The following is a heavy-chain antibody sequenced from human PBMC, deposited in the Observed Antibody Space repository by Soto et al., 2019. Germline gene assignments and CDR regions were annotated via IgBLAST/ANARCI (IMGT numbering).Heavy chain of an antibody. CDR2: MNPNSGNT. Sequence: GASVKVSCTASGYTFTSYDINWVRQETGQGLEWMGWMNPNSGNTGYAQKFQGRVTMTRNTSISTAYMELSSLRSEDTAVYYCARAPLYSSGRIDYWGQGTLVTVSS. D-gene: IGHD6-19*01. CDR3: ARAPLYSSGRIDY. CDR1: GYTFTSYD. J-gene: IGHJ4*02. V-gene: IGHV1-8*01.